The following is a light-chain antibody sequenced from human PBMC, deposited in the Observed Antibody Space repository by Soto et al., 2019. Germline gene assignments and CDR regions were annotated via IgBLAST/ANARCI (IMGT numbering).Light chain of an antibody. CDR1: SSNIGTNS. V-gene: IGLV1-44*01. CDR3: AAWDDRLNGYV. CDR2: TNS. J-gene: IGLJ1*01. Sequence: QSVLTQPPSASGTPGQGVTISCSGSSSNIGTNSVNWYLHLPGTAPKLLIYTNSQRPSGVPDRFSGSKSGTSASLAITGLQSEDEAKYYCAAWDDRLNGYVFGTGTKLTVL.